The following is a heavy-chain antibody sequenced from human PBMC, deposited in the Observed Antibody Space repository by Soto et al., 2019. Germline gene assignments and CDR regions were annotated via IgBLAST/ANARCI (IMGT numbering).Heavy chain of an antibody. J-gene: IGHJ4*02. CDR2: VSGRGVST. V-gene: IGHV3-23*01. CDR3: AKEFRRGDYSQVFDY. D-gene: IGHD4-17*01. Sequence: EVQVLESGGGLGQPGGSLRLSCVASGFTFSSYAMTWVRQAPGKGLEWVSTVSGRGVSTYYADSVKGRFTISRDNSKNTLYLQMDSLRAEDTAVYYCAKEFRRGDYSQVFDYWGQGTLVTVSS. CDR1: GFTFSSYA.